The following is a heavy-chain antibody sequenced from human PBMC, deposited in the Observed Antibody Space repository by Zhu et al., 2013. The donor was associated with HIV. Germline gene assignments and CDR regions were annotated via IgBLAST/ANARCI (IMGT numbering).Heavy chain of an antibody. CDR1: GGTFSSYA. J-gene: IGHJ4*02. D-gene: IGHD1-7*01. V-gene: IGHV1-69*01. CDR3: ARPSLPGKTRNYVFDY. Sequence: QVQLVQSGAEVRKPGSSVKVSCKASGGTFSSYAINWVRQAPGQGLEWMGGIIPIFGTANYAQNFQGRVTITADESTSTAYMELSSLRSEDTAVYYCARPSLPGKTRNYVFDYWAREPRSPSPQ. CDR2: IIPIFGTA.